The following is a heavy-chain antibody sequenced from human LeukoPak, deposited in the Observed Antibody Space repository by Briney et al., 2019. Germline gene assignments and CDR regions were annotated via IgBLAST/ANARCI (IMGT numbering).Heavy chain of an antibody. CDR3: AKVRPPPGSGWYGGDDY. J-gene: IGHJ4*02. V-gene: IGHV3-23*01. D-gene: IGHD6-19*01. CDR2: IRSSGDDT. Sequence: GGSLRLSCTASGFTFRNYVMSWVRQAPGKGLEWVSSIRSSGDDTSSADSVKGRFTIFRDNSKSTLYLQMNSLRAEDTAIYYCAKVRPPPGSGWYGGDDYWGQGTLVTVSS. CDR1: GFTFRNYV.